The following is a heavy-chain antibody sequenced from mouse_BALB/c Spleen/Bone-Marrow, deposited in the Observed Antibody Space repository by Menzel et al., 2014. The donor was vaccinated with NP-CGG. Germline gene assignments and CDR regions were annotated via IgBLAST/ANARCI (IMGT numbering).Heavy chain of an antibody. CDR1: GFNIKDTY. CDR3: ASYYYGSSLFAY. J-gene: IGHJ3*01. D-gene: IGHD1-1*01. Sequence: EVQLQQSGVELVKPGASVKLSCTASGFNIKDTYMHWVKQRPEQGLGWIGRIDPANGNTKYDPRFQGKATITADTSSNTAYLQLSSLTSEDTSVYYCASYYYGSSLFAYCGQETLVAVSA. CDR2: IDPANGNT. V-gene: IGHV14-3*02.